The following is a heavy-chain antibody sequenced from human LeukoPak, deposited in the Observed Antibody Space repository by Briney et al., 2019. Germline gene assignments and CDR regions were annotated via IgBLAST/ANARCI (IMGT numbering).Heavy chain of an antibody. J-gene: IGHJ4*02. CDR1: GFTFSTYS. CDR2: ISSGSDYI. D-gene: IGHD4-17*01. CDR3: ARDPPQATVTTPGGN. Sequence: GGSLRLSCAASGFTFSTYSMNWVRQAPGKGLEWVSSISSGSDYIYYADSVKGRFTISRDNAKNTLFLQMNSLRAEDTAVYYCARDPPQATVTTPGGNWGQGTLVTVSS. V-gene: IGHV3-21*04.